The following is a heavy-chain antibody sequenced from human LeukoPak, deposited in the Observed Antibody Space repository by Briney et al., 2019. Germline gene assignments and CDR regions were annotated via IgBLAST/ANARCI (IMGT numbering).Heavy chain of an antibody. CDR3: ATQRMTTGSYYFDY. V-gene: IGHV1-2*07. CDR2: INPNSGDT. CDR1: GYTFSDYS. Sequence: ASVKVSCKASGYTFSDYSIHWVRQAPGQGPEWMGWINPNSGDTNYAHKFQGRVTMTRDTSISTAYMELSGLRSDDTAVYYCATQRMTTGSYYFDYWGQGTLVTVSS. D-gene: IGHD4-11*01. J-gene: IGHJ4*02.